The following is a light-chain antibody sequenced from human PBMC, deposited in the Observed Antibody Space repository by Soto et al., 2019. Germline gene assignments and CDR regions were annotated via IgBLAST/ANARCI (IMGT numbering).Light chain of an antibody. CDR1: QTISTY. J-gene: IGKJ4*01. V-gene: IGKV1-39*01. CDR3: QQSFSSLLS. CDR2: DAS. Sequence: DIQMTQSPSSLSASVGDRVTITCRASQTISTYVTWYQQKPGKAPKALISDASTLQSGVPSRFSGSVSGTDFTLIISSLQPEDIATYYCQQSFSSLLSFGGGTQVEIK.